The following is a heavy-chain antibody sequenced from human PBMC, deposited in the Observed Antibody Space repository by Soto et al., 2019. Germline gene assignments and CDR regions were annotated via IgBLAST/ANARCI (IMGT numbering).Heavy chain of an antibody. CDR1: GYMFTSYA. Sequence: QVQLVQSGAEVKKPGASVKVSCKASGYMFTSYAISWVRQAPGQGLEWMGWISAYNGNTNYAQKLQGRVTMTTDTSTSTASREPRSLRSDDTAVYYCARDLPPSDYWGQGNLVSVSS. J-gene: IGHJ4*02. CDR3: ARDLPPSDY. V-gene: IGHV1-18*01. D-gene: IGHD2-2*01. CDR2: ISAYNGNT.